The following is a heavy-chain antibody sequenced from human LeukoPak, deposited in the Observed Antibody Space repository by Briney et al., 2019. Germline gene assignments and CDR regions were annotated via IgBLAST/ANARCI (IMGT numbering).Heavy chain of an antibody. Sequence: GRSLRLSCAASGFTFSSYAMHWVRQAPGKGLEWVAVISYDGSNKYYADSVKGRFTISRDNSKNTLYLQMNSLRAEDTAVYYCARGWTQDAFDIWGQGTMVTVSS. CDR3: ARGWTQDAFDI. CDR2: ISYDGSNK. D-gene: IGHD2-15*01. CDR1: GFTFSSYA. V-gene: IGHV3-30-3*01. J-gene: IGHJ3*02.